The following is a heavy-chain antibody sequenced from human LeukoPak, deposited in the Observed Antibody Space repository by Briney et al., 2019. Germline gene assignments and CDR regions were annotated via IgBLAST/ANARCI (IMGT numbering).Heavy chain of an antibody. D-gene: IGHD3-3*01. V-gene: IGHV5-51*01. Sequence: GESLKISCKGSGYSFTSYWIGWVRQMPGKGLEWMGIIYPGDSDTRYSPSFQGQVTISADKSISTAYLQWSSLKASDTAMYYCARRGIFGVVIPSAGAFDIWGQGTMVTVSS. CDR1: GYSFTSYW. CDR3: ARRGIFGVVIPSAGAFDI. J-gene: IGHJ3*02. CDR2: IYPGDSDT.